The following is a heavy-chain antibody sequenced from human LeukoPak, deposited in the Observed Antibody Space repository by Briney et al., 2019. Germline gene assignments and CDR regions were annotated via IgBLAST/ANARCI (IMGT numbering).Heavy chain of an antibody. V-gene: IGHV3-48*03. CDR3: ARDLGWFGELAGFDI. CDR1: GFTFSSYE. Sequence: GGSLRLSCAASGFTFSSYEMNWVRQAPGKGLEWVSYISSSGSTIYYADSVKGRFTISRDNAKNSLYLQMNSLRAEDTAVYYCARDLGWFGELAGFDIWGQGTMVTVSS. D-gene: IGHD3-10*01. J-gene: IGHJ3*02. CDR2: ISSSGSTI.